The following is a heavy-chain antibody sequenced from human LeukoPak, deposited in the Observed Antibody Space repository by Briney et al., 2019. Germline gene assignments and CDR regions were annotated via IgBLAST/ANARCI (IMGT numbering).Heavy chain of an antibody. CDR1: GFTSSDNW. J-gene: IGHJ4*02. V-gene: IGHV3-7*01. D-gene: IGHD1/OR15-1a*01. Sequence: GGSLRLSCAASGFTSSDNWMSWVRQAPGKGLEWVANIKKDGSHSNYVDSVKGRFTISRDNDKNSLYLQMNSLRAEDTAVYYCARDRGWNTFDFWGQGTLVTVSS. CDR2: IKKDGSHS. CDR3: ARDRGWNTFDF.